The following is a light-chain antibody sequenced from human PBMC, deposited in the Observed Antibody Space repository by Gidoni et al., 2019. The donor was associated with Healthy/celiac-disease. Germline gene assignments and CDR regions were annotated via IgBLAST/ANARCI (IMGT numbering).Light chain of an antibody. CDR2: AAS. J-gene: IGKJ4*01. CDR1: QGISSY. Sequence: ISLPQSPSFLSASVGDRLTITCRASQGISSYLAWYQQKPGKAPKLLIYAASTLQSGVPSRFSGSGSGTEFTLTISSLQPEDFATYYCQQLNSYPLTFGGGTKVEIK. CDR3: QQLNSYPLT. V-gene: IGKV1-9*01.